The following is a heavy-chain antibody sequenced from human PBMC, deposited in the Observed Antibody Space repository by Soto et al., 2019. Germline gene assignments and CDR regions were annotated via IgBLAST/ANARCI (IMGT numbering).Heavy chain of an antibody. CDR2: INAGNGDT. D-gene: IGHD2-15*01. CDR1: GYTFTSFP. Sequence: ASVKVSCKASGYTFTSFPIHWVRQAPGQRLEWMGWINAGNGDTKYSQKFQGRVTVTRDTSESTAYMELISLRSEDTAVYYCTRPPRSEHWGQGTLGSASS. J-gene: IGHJ1*01. CDR3: TRPPRSEH. V-gene: IGHV1-3*01.